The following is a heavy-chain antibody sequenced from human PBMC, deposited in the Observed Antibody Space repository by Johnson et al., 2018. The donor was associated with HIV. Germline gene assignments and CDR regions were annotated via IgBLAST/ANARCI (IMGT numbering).Heavy chain of an antibody. J-gene: IGHJ3*02. CDR2: ISYDGSNK. CDR1: GFTFSSYG. D-gene: IGHD2/OR15-2a*01. CDR3: AIFSTDPPDAFDI. V-gene: IGHV3-30*03. Sequence: VQLVESGGGVVQPGRSMRLSCAASGFTFSSYGMHWVRQAPGQGLEWVAVISYDGSNKYYADSVKGRFTISRDNSKNQLYLQMSSLRAEDTAVYYCAIFSTDPPDAFDIWGQGTMVTVSS.